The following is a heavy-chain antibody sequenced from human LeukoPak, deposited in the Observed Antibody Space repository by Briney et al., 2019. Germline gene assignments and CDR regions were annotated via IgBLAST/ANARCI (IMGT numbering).Heavy chain of an antibody. CDR2: INHSGST. CDR3: AGLKLFGGDFN. V-gene: IGHV4-34*01. CDR1: GGSFSGYY. D-gene: IGHD2-21*02. Sequence: SETLSLTCAVYGGSFSGYYWSWIRQPPGKGLEWIGEINHSGSTNYNPALKSRVTISLDTSKNQFSLKLNSVTAADTAVYYCAGLKLFGGDFNWGQGLVVSVSP. J-gene: IGHJ4*02.